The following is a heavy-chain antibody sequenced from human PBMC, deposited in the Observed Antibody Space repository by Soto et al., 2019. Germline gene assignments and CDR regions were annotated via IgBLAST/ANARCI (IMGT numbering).Heavy chain of an antibody. CDR1: GGSLSGYS. Sequence: SETLSLTCDVSGGSLSGYSWNWIRQPPGKGLEWIGEINHRGTTVYNPSLKSRLTMSADSSKNQFSLKLKSVTSADTALYYCARRFLDWPNHFYFDYWGQGTLVHRLL. V-gene: IGHV4-34*01. J-gene: IGHJ4*02. CDR2: INHRGTT. CDR3: ARRFLDWPNHFYFDY. D-gene: IGHD3-3*01.